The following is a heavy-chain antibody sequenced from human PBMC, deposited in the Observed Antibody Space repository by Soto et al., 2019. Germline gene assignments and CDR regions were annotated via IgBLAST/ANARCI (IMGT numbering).Heavy chain of an antibody. CDR1: GGSISSYF. V-gene: IGHV4-59*01. J-gene: IGHJ2*01. Sequence: SETLSLTCTVSGGSISSYFWSWIRQPPGKGLEWIGYIYYTGSTNYNPSLKSRVTISVDTSKNQFSLQLSSVTAADTAVYYCANFNWYFALWGRGTLVTVSS. CDR3: ANFNWYFAL. CDR2: IYYTGST.